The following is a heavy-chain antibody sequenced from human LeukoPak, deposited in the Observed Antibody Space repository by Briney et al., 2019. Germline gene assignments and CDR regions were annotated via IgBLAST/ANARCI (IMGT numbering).Heavy chain of an antibody. Sequence: ASVKVSCKVSGDTLSELTMHWVRQAPGKGLEWMGGFDPGAGEVLYAQQFQGRVTMTEDTSTDTAYMELTSLRSEDSGVYFCAAGGVYSLLDYWGQGTLVTVSS. J-gene: IGHJ4*02. CDR3: AAGGVYSLLDY. D-gene: IGHD2-21*01. CDR1: GDTLSELT. V-gene: IGHV1-24*01. CDR2: FDPGAGEV.